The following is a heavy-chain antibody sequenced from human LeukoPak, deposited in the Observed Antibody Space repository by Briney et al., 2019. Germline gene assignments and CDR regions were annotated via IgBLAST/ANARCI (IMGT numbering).Heavy chain of an antibody. CDR2: IHFSGST. V-gene: IGHV4-59*01. Sequence: SETLSLTCTVSDASISGYYWSWIRQPPGKGLEWIGSIHFSGSTNYNPSLRSRVTISVDTSKNQLSLKLSSVTAADTAVYYCARDLGGIYFDYWGRGTLVTVSS. J-gene: IGHJ4*02. CDR1: DASISGYY. CDR3: ARDLGGIYFDY. D-gene: IGHD1-26*01.